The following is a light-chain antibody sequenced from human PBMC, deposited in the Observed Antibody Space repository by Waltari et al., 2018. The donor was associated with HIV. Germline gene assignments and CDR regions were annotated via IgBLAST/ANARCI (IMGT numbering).Light chain of an antibody. Sequence: EIVMTQSPITMSVSSRERATISCSASPSVSSNIAWYQQKPGQAPRLLIYGATSRVTGIPARFSGSGPGTEFTLTISSLRLEDFAVYYCQQYNNWPGTFGGGTKGEIK. V-gene: IGKV3-15*01. CDR3: QQYNNWPGT. J-gene: IGKJ4*01. CDR1: PSVSSN. CDR2: GAT.